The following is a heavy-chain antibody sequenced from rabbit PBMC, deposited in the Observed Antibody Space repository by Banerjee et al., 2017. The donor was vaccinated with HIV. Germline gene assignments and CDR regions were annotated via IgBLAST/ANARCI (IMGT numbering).Heavy chain of an antibody. CDR3: ARDNIGGGYVFRL. D-gene: IGHD2-1*01. CDR1: GFSFSSGYW. J-gene: IGHJ4*01. V-gene: IGHV1S45*01. CDR2: IDAGISDST. Sequence: QEQLEESGGDLVKPEGSLTLTCTASGFSFSSGYWICWVRQAPGKGLELIACIDAGISDSTWYASWVNGRFTISKTSSTTVTLQMTSLTAADTATYFCARDNIGGGYVFRLWGQGTLVTVS.